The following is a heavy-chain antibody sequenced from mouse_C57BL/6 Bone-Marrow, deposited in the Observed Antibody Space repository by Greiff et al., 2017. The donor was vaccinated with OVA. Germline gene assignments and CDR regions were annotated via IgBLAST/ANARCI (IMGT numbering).Heavy chain of an antibody. V-gene: IGHV1-26*01. CDR2: INPNNGGT. Sequence: EVQLQQSGPELVKPGASVKISCKASGYTFTDYYMNWVKQSHGKSLEWIGDINPNNGGTSYNQKFKGKATLTVDKSSSTAYMELRSLTSEDSAVYYCAIYGPYYFDYWGQGTTLTVSS. CDR3: AIYGPYYFDY. J-gene: IGHJ2*01. CDR1: GYTFTDYY. D-gene: IGHD1-1*01.